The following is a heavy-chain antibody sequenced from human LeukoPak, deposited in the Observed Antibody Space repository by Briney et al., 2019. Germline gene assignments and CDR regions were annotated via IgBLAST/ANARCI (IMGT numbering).Heavy chain of an antibody. CDR3: AKDDQHYGDYPGWFDP. V-gene: IGHV3-30*18. CDR2: ISYDGSNK. Sequence: GRSLRLSCAASGFTFSSYGMHWVRQAPGKGLEWVAVISYDGSNKYYADSVKGRFTISRDNPKNTLYLQMNSLRAEDTAVYYCAKDDQHYGDYPGWFDPWGQGTLVTVSS. D-gene: IGHD4-17*01. J-gene: IGHJ5*02. CDR1: GFTFSSYG.